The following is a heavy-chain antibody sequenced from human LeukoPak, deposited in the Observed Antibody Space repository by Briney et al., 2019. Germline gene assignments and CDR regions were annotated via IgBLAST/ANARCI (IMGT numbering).Heavy chain of an antibody. D-gene: IGHD2-2*01. CDR1: GYSISSGYY. V-gene: IGHV4-38-2*02. Sequence: PSETLSLTCAVSGYSISSGYYWGWIRQPPGKRLEWIGSIYHSGSTYYNPSLKSRVTISVDTSKNQFSLKLSSVTAADTAVYYCARDSNRVCSSTSCYIDAFDIWGQGTMVTVSS. CDR2: IYHSGST. J-gene: IGHJ3*02. CDR3: ARDSNRVCSSTSCYIDAFDI.